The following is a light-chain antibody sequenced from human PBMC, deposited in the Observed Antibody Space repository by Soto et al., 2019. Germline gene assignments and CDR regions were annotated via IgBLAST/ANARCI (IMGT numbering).Light chain of an antibody. Sequence: EIVMTQSPANLSVSPGERATLSCRASQSISTELAWYQQKPGPPPRLLIYSASTRATGVPARFTGSGSGSEFTLNMRGLQSEDFAVYYCQQSPKWPLTCGHGT. J-gene: IGKJ2*01. CDR2: SAS. V-gene: IGKV3-15*01. CDR1: QSISTE. CDR3: QQSPKWPLT.